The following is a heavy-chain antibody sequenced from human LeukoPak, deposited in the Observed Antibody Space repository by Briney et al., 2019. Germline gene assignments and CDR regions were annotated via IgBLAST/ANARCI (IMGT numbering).Heavy chain of an antibody. V-gene: IGHV4-31*03. CDR3: ARGPDITMIRD. CDR1: GGSISSGGFY. CDR2: IYYSGST. D-gene: IGHD3-22*01. Sequence: PSETLSLTCTFSGGSISSGGFYWSWIRQHPGKGLECTGYIYYSGSTYYNPSLKSRVTISVDTSKNQFSLKLSSVTAADTAVYYCARGPDITMIRDWGQGTLVTVSS. J-gene: IGHJ4*02.